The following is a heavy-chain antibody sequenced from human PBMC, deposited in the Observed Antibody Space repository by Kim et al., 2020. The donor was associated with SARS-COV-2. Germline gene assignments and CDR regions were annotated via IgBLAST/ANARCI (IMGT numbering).Heavy chain of an antibody. D-gene: IGHD2-15*01. J-gene: IGHJ3*02. CDR3: ARDAELGYCSGGSCHDAFDS. Sequence: SETLSLTCTVSGGSISSGGYYWSWIRQHPGKGLEWIGYIYYSGSTYYNPSLKSRVTISVDTSKNQFSLKLSSVTAADTAVYYCARDAELGYCSGGSCHDAFDSWGQGTVVTVSS. CDR2: IYYSGST. V-gene: IGHV4-31*03. CDR1: GGSISSGGYY.